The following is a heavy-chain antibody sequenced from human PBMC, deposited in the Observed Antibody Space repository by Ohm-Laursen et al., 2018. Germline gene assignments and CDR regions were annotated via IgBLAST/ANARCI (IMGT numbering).Heavy chain of an antibody. V-gene: IGHV4-59*08. J-gene: IGHJ4*02. CDR3: ARGRTFDY. CDR1: GGSISGYY. Sequence: SETLSLTCVVSGGSISGYYWSWIRQPPGKGLEWIGYIYFSGSTNYNPSLKSRVTISVDTSKKQFSLKLSSVTAADTAVYYCARGRTFDYWGQGALVTVSS. CDR2: IYFSGST. D-gene: IGHD2-15*01.